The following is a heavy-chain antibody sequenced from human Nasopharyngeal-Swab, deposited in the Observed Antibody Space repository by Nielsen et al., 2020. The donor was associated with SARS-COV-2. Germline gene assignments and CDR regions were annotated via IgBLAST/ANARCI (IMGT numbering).Heavy chain of an antibody. CDR1: GGSFCGYY. Sequence: SQTLSLTCAVYGGSFCGYYWSWIRQPPGKGLEWIGEINHSGSTNYNPSLKSRVTISVDTSKNQFSLKLSSVTAADTALYYCARGPVVAYCGGDCYSEVILPGFDYWGQGTLVTVSS. D-gene: IGHD2-21*02. CDR3: ARGPVVAYCGGDCYSEVILPGFDY. CDR2: INHSGST. J-gene: IGHJ4*02. V-gene: IGHV4-34*01.